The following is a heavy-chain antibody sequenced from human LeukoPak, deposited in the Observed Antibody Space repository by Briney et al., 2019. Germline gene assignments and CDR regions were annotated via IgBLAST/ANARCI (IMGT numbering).Heavy chain of an antibody. CDR1: GYTFTDYN. CDR2: ISPNSGGT. J-gene: IGHJ4*02. V-gene: IGHV1-2*02. CDR3: SVWFGELSH. Sequence: ASVKVSCKTSGYTFTDYNIHRVRQAPGQGLEWMGWISPNSGGTNYAQRFQGMVTMTRDTSISTAYMDLSSLKSDDTATYYCSVWFGELSHWGQGTLVTVSS. D-gene: IGHD3-10*01.